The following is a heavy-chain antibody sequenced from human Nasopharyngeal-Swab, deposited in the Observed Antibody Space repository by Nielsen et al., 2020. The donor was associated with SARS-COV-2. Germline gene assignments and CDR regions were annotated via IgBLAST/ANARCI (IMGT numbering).Heavy chain of an antibody. V-gene: IGHV4-4*07. Sequence: SETLSLTCTVSVGSISSYYWSWIRQPAGKGLEWIGRIYTSGSTNYNPSLKSRVTMSVDTSKNQFSLKLSSVTAADTAVYYCARGKLLRGYYYYYGMDVWGQGTTVTVSS. J-gene: IGHJ6*02. CDR3: ARGKLLRGYYYYYGMDV. D-gene: IGHD3-22*01. CDR1: VGSISSYY. CDR2: IYTSGST.